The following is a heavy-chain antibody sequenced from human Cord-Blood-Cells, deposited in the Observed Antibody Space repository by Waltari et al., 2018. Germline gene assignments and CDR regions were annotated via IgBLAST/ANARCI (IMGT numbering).Heavy chain of an antibody. J-gene: IGHJ5*02. CDR3: AILTRGGSYFGLGSYGFDP. CDR2: INPGGSP. D-gene: IGHD1-26*01. CDR1: GGSFSGYY. V-gene: IGHV4-34*01. Sequence: QVQLQQWGAGLLKPSETLSLTCAVYGGSFSGYYWSWIRQPPGKGLEWIGEINPGGSPNYHPSLKSRVTISVDTSKNQFSLKLSSVTAADTAVYYCAILTRGGSYFGLGSYGFDPWGQGTLVTVSS.